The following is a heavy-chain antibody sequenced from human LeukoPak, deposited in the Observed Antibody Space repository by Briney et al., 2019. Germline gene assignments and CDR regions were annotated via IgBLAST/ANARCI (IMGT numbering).Heavy chain of an antibody. J-gene: IGHJ5*02. CDR2: ISKGGRTI. CDR3: TITEDNWFDP. CDR1: GFTFSDYY. V-gene: IGHV3-11*04. Sequence: GGSLRLSCAASGFTFSDYYMSWIRQAPGKGLEWVSYISKGGRTIFYADSVKGRFTISRDNAKNSLFLQMNSLRAEDTAVYYCTITEDNWFDPWGQGTLVTVSS. D-gene: IGHD1-14*01.